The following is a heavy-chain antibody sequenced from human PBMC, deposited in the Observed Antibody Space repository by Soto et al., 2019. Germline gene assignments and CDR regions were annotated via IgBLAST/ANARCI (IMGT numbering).Heavy chain of an antibody. Sequence: SVKVSCKASGGTFSSYAISWVRQAPGQGLEWMGGIIPIFGTANYAQKFQGRVTITADESTSTAYMELSSLRSEDTAVYYCARAADDFWSGYWLPSYYYYGMDVWGQGATVTVSS. J-gene: IGHJ6*02. CDR2: IIPIFGTA. CDR3: ARAADDFWSGYWLPSYYYYGMDV. V-gene: IGHV1-69*13. D-gene: IGHD3-3*01. CDR1: GGTFSSYA.